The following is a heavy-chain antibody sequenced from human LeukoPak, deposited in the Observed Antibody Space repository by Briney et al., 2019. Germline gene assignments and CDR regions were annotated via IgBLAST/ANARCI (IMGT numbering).Heavy chain of an antibody. Sequence: PGGSLRLSCAASGFTFSSYAMSWVRQAPGKGLEWVSAISVSGGSTYYADSVKGRFTISRDNAKNSLYLQMNSLRAEDTAVYSCARGADGVSSNSRGWFDPWGQGTLVTVSS. CDR1: GFTFSSYA. V-gene: IGHV3-23*01. CDR2: ISVSGGST. CDR3: ARGADGVSSNSRGWFDP. D-gene: IGHD2-15*01. J-gene: IGHJ5*02.